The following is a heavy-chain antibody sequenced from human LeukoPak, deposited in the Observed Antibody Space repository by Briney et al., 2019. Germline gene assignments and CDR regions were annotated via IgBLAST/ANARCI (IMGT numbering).Heavy chain of an antibody. J-gene: IGHJ5*02. CDR2: ISAYNGNT. CDR3: ARVPGGNSDWFDP. Sequence: EASVKVSCMASGYTFTSYGVIWVRQAPGQGLEWMGWISAYNGNTNYAQRLQGRVTMTTDTSTSTAYMELRSLRSDDTAVYYCARVPGGNSDWFDPWGQGTLVTVSS. D-gene: IGHD4-23*01. V-gene: IGHV1-18*01. CDR1: GYTFTSYG.